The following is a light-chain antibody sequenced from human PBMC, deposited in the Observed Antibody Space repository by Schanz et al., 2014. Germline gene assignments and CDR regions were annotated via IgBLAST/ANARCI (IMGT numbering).Light chain of an antibody. CDR3: QQRSNWRT. V-gene: IGKV3-11*01. J-gene: IGKJ1*01. Sequence: EIVLTQSPATLSLSPGERATLSCRASQSVSSSLAWYQQKPGQAPRLLIYNTSKSATGVPARFSGSGSGTDFTLTISSLESEDFAVYYCQQRSNWRTFGQGTKVEIK. CDR2: NTS. CDR1: QSVSSS.